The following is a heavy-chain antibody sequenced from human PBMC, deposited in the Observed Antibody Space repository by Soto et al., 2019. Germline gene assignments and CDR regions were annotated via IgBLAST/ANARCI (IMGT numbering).Heavy chain of an antibody. D-gene: IGHD3-10*01. CDR2: ISGSGGST. V-gene: IGHV3-23*01. J-gene: IGHJ4*02. CDR3: AKGLLWFGEPL. CDR1: GFTCSSHA. Sequence: GGSLRTSCAASGFTCSSHAIIGGRRPPGKGLEWVSAISGSGGSTYYADSVKGRFTISRDNSKKTLYLQMNSLRAEDTAVYYCAKGLLWFGEPLWGQGTLVTVSS.